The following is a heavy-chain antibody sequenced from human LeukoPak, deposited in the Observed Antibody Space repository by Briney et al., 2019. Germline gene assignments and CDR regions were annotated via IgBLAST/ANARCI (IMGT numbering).Heavy chain of an antibody. D-gene: IGHD3-10*01. J-gene: IGHJ6*03. CDR2: IYYSGST. V-gene: IGHV4-39*07. CDR1: GGSISSSNYY. Sequence: SETLSLTCTVSGGSISSSNYYWGWIRQPPGKGLEWIGSIYYSGSTYYNPSLKSRVTISVDTSKNQFSLKLSSVTAADTAVYYCVRITMVRGVVSYYYYYMDVWGKGTTVTISS. CDR3: VRITMVRGVVSYYYYYMDV.